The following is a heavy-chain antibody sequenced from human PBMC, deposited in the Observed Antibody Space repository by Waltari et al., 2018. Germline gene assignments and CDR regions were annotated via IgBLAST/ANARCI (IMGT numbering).Heavy chain of an antibody. CDR2: IRYDGSNK. Sequence: QVQLVESGGGVVQPGGSLRLSCAASGFTFSSYGMHWVRQAPGKGLEWVAFIRYDGSNKYYADSVKDRFTISRDNSKNTLYLQMNSLRAEDTAVYYCVKDRAPAVAGGGYFDYWGQGTLVTVSS. J-gene: IGHJ4*02. CDR1: GFTFSSYG. CDR3: VKDRAPAVAGGGYFDY. D-gene: IGHD6-19*01. V-gene: IGHV3-30*02.